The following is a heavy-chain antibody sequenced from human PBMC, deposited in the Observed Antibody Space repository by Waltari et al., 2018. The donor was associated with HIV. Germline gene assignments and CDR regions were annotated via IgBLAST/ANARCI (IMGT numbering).Heavy chain of an antibody. CDR1: GGSISSYY. CDR3: ARVEVATTQYYYYGMDV. CDR2: IYDSGST. J-gene: IGHJ6*02. V-gene: IGHV4-59*01. D-gene: IGHD5-12*01. Sequence: QVQLQESVPGLVKPSETLSLTCTVSGGSISSYYWSGIRQPPGKGLEWIGYIYDSGSTNHPPPLKSRVTISVDTSKNQFSLKLGSVTAADTAVYYCARVEVATTQYYYYGMDVWGQGTTVTVSS.